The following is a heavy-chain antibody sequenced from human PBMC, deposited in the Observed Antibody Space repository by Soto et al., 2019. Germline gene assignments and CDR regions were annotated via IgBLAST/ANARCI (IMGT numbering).Heavy chain of an antibody. V-gene: IGHV4-61*01. Sequence: QVQLQESGPGLVKPSETLSLTCTVSGGSVSSGSYYWSWIRQLPGKGLEWIGYIYYSGSTNYNPSLKSRVTISVDTSKNQFSLKLSSVTAADTAVYYCARRAVSQYYYYGMDVWGQGTTVTVSS. J-gene: IGHJ6*02. CDR1: GGSVSSGSYY. D-gene: IGHD6-19*01. CDR3: ARRAVSQYYYYGMDV. CDR2: IYYSGST.